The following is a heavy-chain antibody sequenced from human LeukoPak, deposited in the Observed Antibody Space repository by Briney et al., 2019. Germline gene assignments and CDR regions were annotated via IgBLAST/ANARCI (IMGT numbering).Heavy chain of an antibody. CDR2: IYYSGST. Sequence: PSETLSLTCTVSGGSISSYYWSWIRQPPGKGLEWIGYIYYSGSTNYNPSLKSRVTISVDTSKNQFSLKLSSVTAADTAVYYCARHRGYRYAYEGLDYWGQGTLVTVSS. V-gene: IGHV4-59*01. CDR1: GGSISSYY. CDR3: ARHRGYRYAYEGLDY. D-gene: IGHD5-18*01. J-gene: IGHJ4*02.